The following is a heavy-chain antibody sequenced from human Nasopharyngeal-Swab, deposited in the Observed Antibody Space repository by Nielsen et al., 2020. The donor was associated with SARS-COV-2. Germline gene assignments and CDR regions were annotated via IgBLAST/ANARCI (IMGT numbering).Heavy chain of an antibody. V-gene: IGHV4-31*03. J-gene: IGHJ3*02. CDR2: IYYSGST. CDR1: GGSISSGGYY. D-gene: IGHD3-3*01. Sequence: SETLSLTCTVFGGSISSGGYYWSWIRQHPGKGLEWIGYIYYSGSTYYNPSLKSRVTISVDTSKNQFSLKLSSVTAADTAVYYCARGRTIFGVVSHAFDIWGQGTMVTVSS. CDR3: ARGRTIFGVVSHAFDI.